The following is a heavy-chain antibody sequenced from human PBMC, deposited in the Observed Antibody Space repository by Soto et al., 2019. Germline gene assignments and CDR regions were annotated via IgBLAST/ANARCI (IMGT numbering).Heavy chain of an antibody. Sequence: GASVKVSCKASGYTFTSYYMHWVRQAPGQGLELMGIINPSGGSTSYAQKFQGRVTMTRDTSTSTVYMELSSLRSEDTAVYYCARNYYGSGSYFTTDAFDIWGQGTMVTVSS. CDR1: GYTFTSYY. V-gene: IGHV1-46*03. CDR3: ARNYYGSGSYFTTDAFDI. CDR2: INPSGGST. D-gene: IGHD3-10*01. J-gene: IGHJ3*02.